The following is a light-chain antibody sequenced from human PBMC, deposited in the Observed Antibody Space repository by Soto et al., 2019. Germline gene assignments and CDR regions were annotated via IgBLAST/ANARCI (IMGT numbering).Light chain of an antibody. CDR2: LNSDGSH. J-gene: IGLJ3*02. Sequence: QSVLTQSPSASAFLGASVKLTCTLSSGHSSYAIAWHQQQPEKGPRYLMNLNSDGSHSKGDGIPDRFSGSSSGAERYLTISSLQSEDEADYYCQTWGTGFRVFGGGTKLTVL. CDR1: SGHSSYA. CDR3: QTWGTGFRV. V-gene: IGLV4-69*01.